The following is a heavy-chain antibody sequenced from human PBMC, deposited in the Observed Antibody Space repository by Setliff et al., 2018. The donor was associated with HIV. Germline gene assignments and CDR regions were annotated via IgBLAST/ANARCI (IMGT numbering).Heavy chain of an antibody. J-gene: IGHJ6*03. CDR2: ISAGGGST. Sequence: GGSLRLSCAASGLTFSTNAMNWVRQAPGKGLEWVSGISAGGGSTYYADSVKGRFAIPRDNSKNTLYMQMNNLRAEDTAVYYCAKRGYVSAWYDEPVQFYQHMDVWGKGTTVTVSS. V-gene: IGHV3-23*01. D-gene: IGHD6-19*01. CDR3: AKRGYVSAWYDEPVQFYQHMDV. CDR1: GLTFSTNA.